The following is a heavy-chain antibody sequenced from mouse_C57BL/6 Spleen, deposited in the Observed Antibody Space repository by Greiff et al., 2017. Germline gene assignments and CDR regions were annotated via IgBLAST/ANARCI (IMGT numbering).Heavy chain of an antibody. J-gene: IGHJ4*01. CDR1: GYTFTSYT. CDR2: INPSSGYT. CDR3: ARSGSYYGSSYAMDY. D-gene: IGHD1-1*01. V-gene: IGHV1-4*01. Sequence: QVHVKQSGAELARPGASVKMSCKASGYTFTSYTMHWVQQRPGQGLEWIGYINPSSGYTKYNQKFKDKATLAADKSSSTAYMQLSSLTSEDSAVYYCARSGSYYGSSYAMDYWGQGTSVTVSS.